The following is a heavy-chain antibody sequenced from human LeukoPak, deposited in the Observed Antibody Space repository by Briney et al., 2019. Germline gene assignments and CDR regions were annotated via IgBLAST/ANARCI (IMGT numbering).Heavy chain of an antibody. Sequence: ASVKVSCKASGYTFTSYGISWVRQAPGQGLEWMGWISAYNGNTNFEQKLQGRVTMTTDTPTSTAYMELRSLRSDDTAVYYCARDRPRIVATKTRDFDFWRQGTLVTVPS. J-gene: IGHJ4*02. CDR1: GYTFTSYG. D-gene: IGHD5-12*01. CDR3: ARDRPRIVATKTRDFDF. CDR2: ISAYNGNT. V-gene: IGHV1-18*01.